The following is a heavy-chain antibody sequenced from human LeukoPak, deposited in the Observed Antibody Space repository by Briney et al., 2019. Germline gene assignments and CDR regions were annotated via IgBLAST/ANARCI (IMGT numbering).Heavy chain of an antibody. CDR3: ARGYLSAFDI. V-gene: IGHV3-7*01. CDR1: GFTLSSYW. D-gene: IGHD1-1*01. CDR2: IKQDGSEK. Sequence: GGSLRLSCAASGFTLSSYWMNWVRQVPGKELEWVANIKQDGSEKSYVDSVKGRFTISRDNAKNSLYLQMNSLRAEDTAVYYCARGYLSAFDIWGQGTMVTVSA. J-gene: IGHJ3*02.